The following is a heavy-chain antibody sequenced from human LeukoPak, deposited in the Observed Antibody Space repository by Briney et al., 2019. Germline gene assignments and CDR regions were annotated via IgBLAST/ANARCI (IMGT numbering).Heavy chain of an antibody. CDR2: INPNSGGT. CDR3: ARTYYLYDAFDI. D-gene: IGHD3-16*01. Sequence: ASVKVSCKTSGYTFTNYGIIWVRQAPGQGLEWMGWINPNSGGTNYAQKFQGRVTMTRDTSISTAYMELSRLRSDDTAVYYCARTYYLYDAFDIWGQGTMVTISS. V-gene: IGHV1-2*02. J-gene: IGHJ3*02. CDR1: GYTFTNYG.